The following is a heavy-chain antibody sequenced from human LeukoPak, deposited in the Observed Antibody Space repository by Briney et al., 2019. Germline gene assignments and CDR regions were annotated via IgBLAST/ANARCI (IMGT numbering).Heavy chain of an antibody. J-gene: IGHJ4*02. CDR2: ISSSSSTI. CDR1: GFTFSSYS. V-gene: IGHV3-48*02. D-gene: IGHD3-22*01. CDR3: ARPPQVVVITNYYFDY. Sequence: PGGSLRLSCAGSGFTFSSYSMNWVRQAPGKGLEWVSYISSSSSTIYYADSVKGRFTISRDNAKNSLYLQMNSLRDEDTAVYYCARPPQVVVITNYYFDYWGQGTLVTVSS.